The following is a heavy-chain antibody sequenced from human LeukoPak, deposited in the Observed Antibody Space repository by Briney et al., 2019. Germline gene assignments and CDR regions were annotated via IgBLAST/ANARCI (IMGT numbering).Heavy chain of an antibody. CDR3: ARAAYIAALNY. Sequence: PSETLSLTCGVYGESYSGYYWSWIRQPPGKGREWIGEINHSGSTNYNPSLKSRVTISVDTSKKQFSLKVNSVTAADTAVYYCARAAYIAALNYWGQGTLVAVSS. CDR2: INHSGST. D-gene: IGHD6-6*01. CDR1: GESYSGYY. J-gene: IGHJ4*02. V-gene: IGHV4-34*01.